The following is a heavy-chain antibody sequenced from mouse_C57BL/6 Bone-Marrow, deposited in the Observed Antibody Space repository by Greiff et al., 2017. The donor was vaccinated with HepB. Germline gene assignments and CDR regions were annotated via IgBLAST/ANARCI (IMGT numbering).Heavy chain of an antibody. CDR3: AREDYDYDA. CDR1: GYTFTDYY. J-gene: IGHJ3*01. V-gene: IGHV1-76*01. Sequence: QVQLQQSGAELVRPGASVKLSCKASGYTFTDYYINWVKQRPGQGLEWIARIYPGSGNTYYNEKFKGKATLNAEKSSSTAYMQLSSLTSEDSAVYFCAREDYDYDAWGQGTLVTVSA. CDR2: IYPGSGNT. D-gene: IGHD2-4*01.